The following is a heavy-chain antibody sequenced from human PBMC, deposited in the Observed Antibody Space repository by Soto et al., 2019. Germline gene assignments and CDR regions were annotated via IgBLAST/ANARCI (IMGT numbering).Heavy chain of an antibody. CDR1: GGSISSYY. CDR2: IYYSGST. CDR3: ARGLYYFDY. J-gene: IGHJ4*02. Sequence: SSETLSLTCTVSGGSISSYYWSWIRQPPGKGLEWIGYIYYSGSTNYNPSLKSRVTISVDTSKNQFSLKLSSVTAADTAVYYCARGLYYFDYWGQGTLVTVSS. V-gene: IGHV4-59*01.